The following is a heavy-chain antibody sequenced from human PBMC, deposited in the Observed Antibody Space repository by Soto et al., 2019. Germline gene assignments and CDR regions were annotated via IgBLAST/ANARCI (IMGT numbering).Heavy chain of an antibody. Sequence: GESLKISCQGSGYSFASYWIGWVRQMPGKDLEWMGIIYPGDSDTRYNPYFQGQVTISADRSLRTANLQWTSLKASDTALYYCARTRSFTLGFYYDGMDVWGQGTTVTVSS. D-gene: IGHD6-6*01. J-gene: IGHJ6*02. CDR1: GYSFASYW. V-gene: IGHV5-51*01. CDR3: ARTRSFTLGFYYDGMDV. CDR2: IYPGDSDT.